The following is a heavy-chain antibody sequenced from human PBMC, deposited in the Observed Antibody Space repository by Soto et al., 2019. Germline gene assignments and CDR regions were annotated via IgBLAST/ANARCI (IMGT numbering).Heavy chain of an antibody. V-gene: IGHV3-72*01. J-gene: IGHJ4*02. Sequence: EVHLVESGGGLVQPGGSLRLSCAGSGFTFSDYYIDWVRQAPGKGLEWVGRSRDKGNRYSTDYAASVKGRFTVSRDASKNSLYLQMNRLKAEDMARYYCARSTPVTTSFDYWGQGTLVTVSS. CDR3: ARSTPVTTSFDY. CDR1: GFTFSDYY. CDR2: SRDKGNRYST. D-gene: IGHD4-4*01.